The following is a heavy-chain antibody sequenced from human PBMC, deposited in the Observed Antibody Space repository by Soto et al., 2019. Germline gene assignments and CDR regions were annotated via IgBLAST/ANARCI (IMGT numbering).Heavy chain of an antibody. V-gene: IGHV5-10-1*01. CDR3: ARHNPPRISLEVNRVNWLDH. D-gene: IGHD3-22*01. J-gene: IGHJ5*02. CDR1: GYSFTGYW. Sequence: PGESLKISCKGSGYSFTGYWITWVRQMPGKGLEWMGKIDPSDSYTDYSPSFQGHVTISADKSISTAYLQWSSLKASDTAVYYCARHNPPRISLEVNRVNWLDHWGQGTLVTVSS. CDR2: IDPSDSYT.